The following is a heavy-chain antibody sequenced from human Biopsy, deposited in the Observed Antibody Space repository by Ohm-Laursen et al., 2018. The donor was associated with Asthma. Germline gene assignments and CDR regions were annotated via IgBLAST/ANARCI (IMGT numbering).Heavy chain of an antibody. D-gene: IGHD4-17*01. V-gene: IGHV1-69*13. CDR3: ARDYDGDYVQRHLPLAY. CDR1: GGTFGTFG. Sequence: SVKVSCKSSGGTFGTFGISWVRQAPGQGLEWMGRIIPFYGTATYAQNFQGRLTLTADESTSTAYMELSSLRSEDTAVYFCARDYDGDYVQRHLPLAYWGQGTLVTVSS. CDR2: IIPFYGTA. J-gene: IGHJ4*02.